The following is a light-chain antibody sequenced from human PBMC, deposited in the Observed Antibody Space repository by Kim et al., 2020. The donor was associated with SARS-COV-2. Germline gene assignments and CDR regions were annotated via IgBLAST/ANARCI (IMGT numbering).Light chain of an antibody. CDR2: VNSDGSR. CDR3: QTWGTGIRV. J-gene: IGLJ3*02. Sequence: ASVKLTCTRNSGHSSYAIAWHQQQPEKGPRYLMKVNSDGSRSKGDGIPDRFSGSSSGAERYLTISSLQSEDEADYYCQTWGTGIRVFGGGTQLTVL. CDR1: SGHSSYA. V-gene: IGLV4-69*01.